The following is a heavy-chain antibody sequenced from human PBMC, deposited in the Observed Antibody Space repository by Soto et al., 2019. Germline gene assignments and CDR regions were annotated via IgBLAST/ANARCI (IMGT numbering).Heavy chain of an antibody. Sequence: QVHLQESGPGLVKPSETLSLTCTVSGGSISSSDYYWGWVRQPPGKGLEWIGSISFGVTTYYNPSLKSRLTISIDTSTNQFSLQLSSVTAADTAVYYCATSSVSRLLNHWYFDLWGRGTLVTVSS. J-gene: IGHJ2*01. CDR3: ATSSVSRLLNHWYFDL. D-gene: IGHD6-6*01. V-gene: IGHV4-39*01. CDR2: ISFGVTT. CDR1: GGSISSSDYY.